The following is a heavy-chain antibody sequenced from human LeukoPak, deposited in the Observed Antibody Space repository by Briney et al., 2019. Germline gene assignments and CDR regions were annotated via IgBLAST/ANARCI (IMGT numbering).Heavy chain of an antibody. J-gene: IGHJ4*02. CDR1: GVSFSGYY. V-gene: IGHV4-34*01. Sequence: PSETLSLTCAVYGVSFSGYYWSWIRQPPGKGLERIGEINHSGSTNYNPSLKSRVTISVDTSKNQFSLKLSSVTAADTAVYYCARRSVFDWPPREWGQGTLVTVSS. CDR3: ARRSVFDWPPRE. D-gene: IGHD3-9*01. CDR2: INHSGST.